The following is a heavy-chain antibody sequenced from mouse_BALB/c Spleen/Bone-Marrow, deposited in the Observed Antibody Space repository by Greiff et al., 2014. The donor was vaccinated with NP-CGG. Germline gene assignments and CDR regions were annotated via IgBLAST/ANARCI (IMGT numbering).Heavy chain of an antibody. CDR1: GYTFTSYW. Sequence: VQLVESGAELARPGASVKLSCKASGYTFTSYWMQWVKQRPGQGLEWIGAIYPGGGDTGYTQKFKGKATLTADKSSTTAYMQLSSLTSEDSAVYYCARNFPFDYWGQGTTLTVSS. CDR3: ARNFPFDY. J-gene: IGHJ2*01. CDR2: IYPGGGDT. V-gene: IGHV1-87*01.